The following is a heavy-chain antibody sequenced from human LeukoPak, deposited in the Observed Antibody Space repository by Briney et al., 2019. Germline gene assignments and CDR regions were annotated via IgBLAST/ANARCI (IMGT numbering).Heavy chain of an antibody. CDR3: ARAYNYYPN. D-gene: IGHD3-22*01. Sequence: PSETLSLTCTVSGGSISSFYWSWIRQPPGKGLVWIGFISYSGITNYNPSLKSRVTISVDTSKNQFSLKLSSVTTADTAVYYCARAYNYYPNWGQGTLVTVSS. J-gene: IGHJ4*02. CDR2: ISYSGIT. CDR1: GGSISSFY. V-gene: IGHV4-59*01.